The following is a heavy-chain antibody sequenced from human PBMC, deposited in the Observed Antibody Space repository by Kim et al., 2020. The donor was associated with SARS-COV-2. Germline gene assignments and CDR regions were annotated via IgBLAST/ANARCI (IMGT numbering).Heavy chain of an antibody. CDR1: GGSVSSGSYY. J-gene: IGHJ6*02. CDR3: ARDSLGYCSSTSCRYYYGMDV. CDR2: INYSGST. Sequence: SETLSLTCTVSGGSVSSGSYYWSWIRQAPGKGLDWIGYINYSGSTNYNPSLKSRVTISVDTSKNQFSLKLSSVTAADTAVYYCARDSLGYCSSTSCRYYYGMDVWGQGTTVTVS. D-gene: IGHD2-2*01. V-gene: IGHV4-61*01.